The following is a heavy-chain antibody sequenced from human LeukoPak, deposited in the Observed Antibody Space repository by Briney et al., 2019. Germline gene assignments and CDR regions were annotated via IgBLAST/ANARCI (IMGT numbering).Heavy chain of an antibody. V-gene: IGHV1-2*02. Sequence: ASVKVSCKASGYSFTGYYMHWVRQAPGQGLEWMGWMNPNSGGTIYAQKFRGRVTMTRDTSISTAYMELSSLRSDDTAIYYCARGSLQLPRSVCDYWGQGTLVTVSS. CDR2: MNPNSGGT. J-gene: IGHJ4*02. D-gene: IGHD1-7*01. CDR3: ARGSLQLPRSVCDY. CDR1: GYSFTGYY.